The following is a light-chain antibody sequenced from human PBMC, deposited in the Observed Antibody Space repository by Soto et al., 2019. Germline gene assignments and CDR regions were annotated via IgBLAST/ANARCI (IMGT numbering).Light chain of an antibody. J-gene: IGLJ2*01. Sequence: QSALTQPASVSESPGQSITISCSGTSSDVSDYNYVSWYQHPPGKAPKLMIYKVSNRPSGVSNRFSGSKSGNTASLTISGLQAEDEADYYCTSYTNNNTVIFGGGTKLTVL. CDR3: TSYTNNNTVI. V-gene: IGLV2-14*01. CDR2: KVS. CDR1: SSDVSDYNY.